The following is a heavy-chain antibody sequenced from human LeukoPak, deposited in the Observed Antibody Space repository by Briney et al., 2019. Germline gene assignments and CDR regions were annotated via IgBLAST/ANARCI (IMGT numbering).Heavy chain of an antibody. CDR2: ISDNGGST. CDR1: GFTFSSYA. CDR3: ARALYCSGGSCYVSGHYYGMDV. D-gene: IGHD2-15*01. V-gene: IGHV3-23*01. J-gene: IGHJ6*02. Sequence: GGSLRLSCAASGFTFSSYAMTWVRQAPGKGLDLVSIISDNGGSTYSVDSVRGRFAISRDNSKNTLYLQMNSLRAEDTAVYYCARALYCSGGSCYVSGHYYGMDVWGQGTTVTVSS.